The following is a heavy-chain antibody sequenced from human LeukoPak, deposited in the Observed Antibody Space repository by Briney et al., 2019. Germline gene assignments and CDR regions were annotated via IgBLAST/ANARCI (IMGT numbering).Heavy chain of an antibody. D-gene: IGHD1-26*01. CDR3: ARSTAWELLSW. CDR2: ISSSSSTI. Sequence: GGSLRLSCAASGFTFSSYNMNWVRQAPGKGLEWVSYISSSSSTIYYADSVKGRFTISRDNAKNSLYLQMNSLRAEDTAVYYCARSTAWELLSWWGQGTLVTVSS. J-gene: IGHJ4*02. CDR1: GFTFSSYN. V-gene: IGHV3-48*01.